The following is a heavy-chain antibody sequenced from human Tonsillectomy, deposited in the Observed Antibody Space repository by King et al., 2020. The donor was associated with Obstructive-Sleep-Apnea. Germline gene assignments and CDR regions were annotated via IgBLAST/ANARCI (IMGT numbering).Heavy chain of an antibody. D-gene: IGHD6-19*01. CDR3: ARGSPPSGWYGKVDY. J-gene: IGHJ4*02. V-gene: IGHV4-34*01. CDR2: INHSGST. Sequence: VQLQQWGAGLLKPSETLSLTCAVYGGSFSGYYWSWIRQPPGKGLEWFGEINHSGSTNYNPSLKSRVTISVDTSKNQFSLKLSSVTAADTAVYYCARGSPPSGWYGKVDYWGQGTLVTVSS. CDR1: GGSFSGYY.